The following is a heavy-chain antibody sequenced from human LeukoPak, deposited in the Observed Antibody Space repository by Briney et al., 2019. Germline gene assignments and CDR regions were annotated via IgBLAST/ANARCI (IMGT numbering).Heavy chain of an antibody. Sequence: GGSLRLSCAASGFTFGDYAMGWVRQAPGKGLEWVGFIRTKTYGGTTEYAASVKGRFTISRDDSKSIAYLQMNSLKTEDTAVYYCTRLSHYGKYFDHWGQGTLVTVSS. CDR1: GFTFGDYA. CDR3: TRLSHYGKYFDH. CDR2: IRTKTYGGTT. D-gene: IGHD4-17*01. V-gene: IGHV3-49*04. J-gene: IGHJ4*02.